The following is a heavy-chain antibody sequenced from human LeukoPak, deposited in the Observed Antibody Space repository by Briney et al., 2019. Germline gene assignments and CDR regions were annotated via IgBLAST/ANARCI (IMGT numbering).Heavy chain of an antibody. CDR3: ASFTAVADPFDY. CDR1: GFTFSSYS. CDR2: ISSSSRYI. J-gene: IGHJ4*02. Sequence: GSLRLSCAASGFTFSSYSMNWVRQAPGKGLEWVSSISSSSRYIYYADSVKGRFTISRDNAKNSLYLQMNSLRAEDTAVYYCASFTAVADPFDYWGQGTLVTVST. V-gene: IGHV3-21*01. D-gene: IGHD6-19*01.